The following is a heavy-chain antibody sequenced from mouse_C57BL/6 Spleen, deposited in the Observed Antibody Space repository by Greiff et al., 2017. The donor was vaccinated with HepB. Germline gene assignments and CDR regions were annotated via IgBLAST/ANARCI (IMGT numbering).Heavy chain of an antibody. D-gene: IGHD2-4*01. J-gene: IGHJ4*01. CDR3: ARDDYDVRGYAMDY. Sequence: VQLQQSGPELVKPGASVKISCKASGYAFSSSWMNWVKQRPGKGLEWIGRIYPGDGDTNYNGKFKGKATLTADKSSSTAYMQLSSLTSEDSAVYFGARDDYDVRGYAMDYWGQGTSVTVSS. CDR2: IYPGDGDT. V-gene: IGHV1-82*01. CDR1: GYAFSSSW.